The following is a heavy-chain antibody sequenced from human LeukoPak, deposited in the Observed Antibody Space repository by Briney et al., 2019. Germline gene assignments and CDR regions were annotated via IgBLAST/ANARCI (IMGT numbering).Heavy chain of an antibody. Sequence: GGSLRLSCAASGFTFSSYGMHWVRQAPGKGLEWVAFIRYDGSSKYYADSVKGRFTISRDNSKNTLYLQMNSLRAEDTAVYYCAKDGRPFYGGYVSFDYWGQGTLVTVSS. CDR3: AKDGRPFYGGYVSFDY. J-gene: IGHJ4*02. V-gene: IGHV3-30*02. CDR1: GFTFSSYG. D-gene: IGHD5-12*01. CDR2: IRYDGSSK.